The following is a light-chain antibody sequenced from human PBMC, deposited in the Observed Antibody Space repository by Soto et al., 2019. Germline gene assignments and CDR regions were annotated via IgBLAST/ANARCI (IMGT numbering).Light chain of an antibody. J-gene: IGKJ2*01. CDR1: QSVSSSY. V-gene: IGKV3-20*01. CDR3: QQYGSSSYT. Sequence: EIVLTRSPGTLSLSPGERATLSCRASQSVSSSYLAWYQQKPGQAPRLLIYGASSRATGIPDRFSGSASGTDFTLTISRLEPEDFAVYYCQQYGSSSYTFGQGTKLEIK. CDR2: GAS.